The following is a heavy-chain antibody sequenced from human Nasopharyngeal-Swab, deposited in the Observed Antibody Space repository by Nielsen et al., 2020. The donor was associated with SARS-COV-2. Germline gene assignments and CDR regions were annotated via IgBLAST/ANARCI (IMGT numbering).Heavy chain of an antibody. V-gene: IGHV4-39*02. CDR3: AGIHSSASIDF. D-gene: IGHD6-19*01. Sequence: PGKGLEWIGSIFYSGTTYYNASLKRRVTISVDTSKNHFSLKLSSVTAADTAVYFCAGIHSSASIDFWGQGTLVTVSS. CDR2: IFYSGTT. J-gene: IGHJ4*02.